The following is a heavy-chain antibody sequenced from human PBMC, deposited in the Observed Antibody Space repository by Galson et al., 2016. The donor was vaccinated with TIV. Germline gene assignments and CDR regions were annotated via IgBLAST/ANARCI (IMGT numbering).Heavy chain of an antibody. CDR1: GYTFTSYY. CDR3: ARDGVRELVDFYDYHMDV. D-gene: IGHD1-26*01. V-gene: IGHV1-46*01. CDR2: INPTGGTV. Sequence: SVKVSCKASGYTFTSYYMHWVRQTPGQGLEWMGVINPTGGTVHYAQKFQGRVTLTRDTSTSPVYMRLSSLRSEDTAVYYCARDGVRELVDFYDYHMDVWGKWTTVTVSS. J-gene: IGHJ6*03.